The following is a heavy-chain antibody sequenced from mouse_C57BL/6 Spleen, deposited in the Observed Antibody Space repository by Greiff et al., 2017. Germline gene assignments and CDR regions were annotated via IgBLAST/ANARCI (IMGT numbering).Heavy chain of an antibody. D-gene: IGHD2-4*01. CDR1: GYAFSSSW. CDR3: ARYYDNDYSMAD. Sequence: VQLQESGPELVKPGASVKISCKASGYAFSSSWMNWVNQRPGKGLEWIGRIYPGDGDTNYNGKFKGKATLTADISSSTAYMQLSSLTSEDSAVYFCARYYDNDYSMADWGQGTSVTVSS. CDR2: IYPGDGDT. J-gene: IGHJ4*01. V-gene: IGHV1-82*01.